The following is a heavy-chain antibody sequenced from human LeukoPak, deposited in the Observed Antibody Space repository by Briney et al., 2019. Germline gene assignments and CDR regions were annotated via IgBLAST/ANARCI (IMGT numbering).Heavy chain of an antibody. J-gene: IGHJ5*02. Sequence: ASVTVSCKASGYTFTSHAMNWVRQAPGQGLEWMGWINTNTGNPTYAQGFTGRFVFSLDTSVSTAYLQISSLKAEDTAVYYCATCSTSCTPRDWFDPWGQGTLVTVSS. CDR2: INTNTGNP. CDR1: GYTFTSHA. D-gene: IGHD2-2*01. V-gene: IGHV7-4-1*02. CDR3: ATCSTSCTPRDWFDP.